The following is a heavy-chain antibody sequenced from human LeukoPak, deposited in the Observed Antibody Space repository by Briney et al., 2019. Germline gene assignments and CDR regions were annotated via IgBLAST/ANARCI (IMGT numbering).Heavy chain of an antibody. CDR1: GFTFSSYA. V-gene: IGHV3-48*02. D-gene: IGHD1-1*01. CDR2: ISTTSSTI. J-gene: IGHJ4*02. CDR3: ASFTATHGDY. Sequence: PGGSLRLSCAASGFTFSSYAMSWVRQAPGKGLEWISYISTTSSTIYYSDSVKGRFTISRDNARNSLYLQMNSLRHEDTAVYYCASFTATHGDYWGQGTLVTVSS.